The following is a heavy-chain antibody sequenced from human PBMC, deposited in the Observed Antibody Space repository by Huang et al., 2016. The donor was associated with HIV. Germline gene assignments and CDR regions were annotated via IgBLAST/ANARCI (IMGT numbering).Heavy chain of an antibody. CDR2: VYFLGNP. CDR1: GTSMTSCTFY. Sequence: QLRESGPGLVTPSETLSLTCSASGTSMTSCTFYWGWIRQTPGRGLEWIGSVYFLGNPYSNPPLKSRVTLSIDTANKQYSMRLTSVTAADTAVYFCAREVRSVDTDRPDGYYYRGLDVWGQGTTVIVSS. CDR3: AREVRSVDTDRPDGYYYRGLDV. J-gene: IGHJ6*02. D-gene: IGHD2-2*03. V-gene: IGHV4-39*02.